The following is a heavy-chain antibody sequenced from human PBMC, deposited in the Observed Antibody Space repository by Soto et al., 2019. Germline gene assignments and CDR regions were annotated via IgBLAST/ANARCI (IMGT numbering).Heavy chain of an antibody. J-gene: IGHJ3*02. CDR1: GGTFSSYA. V-gene: IGHV1-69*01. D-gene: IGHD3-22*01. CDR3: TEESYDSSGPVGAGAFDI. Sequence: QVQLVQSGAEVKKPGSSVKVSCKASGGTFSSYAISWVRQAPGQGLEWMGGIIPLFGTANYAQKFQGRVTSAGDDSTSTAYMELSSVRSEDTAVYYCTEESYDSSGPVGAGAFDIWGQGTMVTVSS. CDR2: IIPLFGTA.